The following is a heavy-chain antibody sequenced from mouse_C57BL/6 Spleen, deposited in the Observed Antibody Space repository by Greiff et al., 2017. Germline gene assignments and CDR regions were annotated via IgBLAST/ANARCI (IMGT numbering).Heavy chain of an antibody. Sequence: EVQLQQSGPELVKPGASVKISCKASGYSFTDYNMNWVKQSNGKSLEWIGVINPNYGTTSYNQKFKGKATLTVDQSSSTAYMQLNSLTSEDSAVXYCASGDGSSPYAMDDWGQGTSVTVSS. CDR1: GYSFTDYN. D-gene: IGHD1-1*01. V-gene: IGHV1-39*01. J-gene: IGHJ4*01. CDR3: ASGDGSSPYAMDD. CDR2: INPNYGTT.